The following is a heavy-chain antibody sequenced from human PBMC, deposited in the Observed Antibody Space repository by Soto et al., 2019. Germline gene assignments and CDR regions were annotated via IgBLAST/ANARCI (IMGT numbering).Heavy chain of an antibody. CDR1: GGTFSSYA. Sequence: SVKVSCKASGGTFSSYAISWVRQAPGQGLEWMGGIIPIFGTANYAQKFQGRVTITADESTSTAYMELSSLRSEDTAVYYCARPYYYDSSGYLTDDIWRQGTMVTVSS. V-gene: IGHV1-69*13. CDR2: IIPIFGTA. J-gene: IGHJ3*02. CDR3: ARPYYYDSSGYLTDDI. D-gene: IGHD3-22*01.